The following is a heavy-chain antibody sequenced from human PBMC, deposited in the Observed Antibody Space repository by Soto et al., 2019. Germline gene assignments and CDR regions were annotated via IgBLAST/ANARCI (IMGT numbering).Heavy chain of an antibody. CDR1: GGSISSSSYC. Sequence: PSETLSLTCTVSGGSISSSSYCWGWIRQPPGKGLEWIGSIYYSGSTYYNPSLKSRVTISVDTSKNQFSLKLSSVTAADTAVYYCARSPRYSSSWYSGAFDIWGQGTMVTVSS. CDR3: ARSPRYSSSWYSGAFDI. CDR2: IYYSGST. J-gene: IGHJ3*02. V-gene: IGHV4-39*01. D-gene: IGHD6-13*01.